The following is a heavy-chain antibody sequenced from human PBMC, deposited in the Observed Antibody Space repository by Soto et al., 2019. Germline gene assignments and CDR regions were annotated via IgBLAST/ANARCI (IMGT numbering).Heavy chain of an antibody. CDR3: ARAPFYDILPPAL. Sequence: PSETLSLTCTVSGGSISSGGYYWSWIRQSPGKGLEWIGYIYYSGSSKYNPSLNSRVTISLAKSNIQFSLKLSSVTAADTAVYYCARAPFYDILPPALGGKGILVPVSP. D-gene: IGHD3-9*01. CDR2: IYYSGSS. V-gene: IGHV4-61*08. CDR1: GGSISSGGYY. J-gene: IGHJ4*02.